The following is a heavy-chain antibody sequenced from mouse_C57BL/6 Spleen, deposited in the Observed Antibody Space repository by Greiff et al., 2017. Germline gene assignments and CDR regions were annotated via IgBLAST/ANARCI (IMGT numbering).Heavy chain of an antibody. J-gene: IGHJ2*01. CDR3: ARRDWDGGFDY. CDR1: GYTFTSYW. D-gene: IGHD4-1*01. V-gene: IGHV1-7*01. CDR2: INPSSGYT. Sequence: QVQLKQSGAELAKPGASVKLSCKASGYTFTSYWMHWVQQRPGQGLEWIGYINPSSGYTKYNQKFKDQATLTADKSSSTAYMQLSSLTYEDSAVYYCARRDWDGGFDYWGQGTTRTVSS.